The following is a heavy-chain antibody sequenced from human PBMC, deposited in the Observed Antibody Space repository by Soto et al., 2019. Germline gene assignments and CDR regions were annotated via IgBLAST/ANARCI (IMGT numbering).Heavy chain of an antibody. D-gene: IGHD2-21*01. CDR2: INGGGST. CDR3: APGGRDSLGSFQY. V-gene: IGHV3-23*01. Sequence: EVKLLESGGGLVQPGGSLRLSCAASGFAFSTYSMNWVRQAPGKGLEWVSAINGGGSTYYADSVKGRFTISRDNSKNTLYLQMNSLRAEDTAVYYCAPGGRDSLGSFQYWGQGTLITVSS. J-gene: IGHJ1*01. CDR1: GFAFSTYS.